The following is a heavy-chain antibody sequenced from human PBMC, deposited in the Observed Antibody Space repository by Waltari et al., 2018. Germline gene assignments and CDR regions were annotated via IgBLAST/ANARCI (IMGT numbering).Heavy chain of an antibody. D-gene: IGHD2-15*01. Sequence: QVQLVQSGAEVKTPGASVKVSCKASGYTFTSYDINWVRQATGQGLEWMGWMNPIGGNTGYAQKFQGRVTMTRNTSIITAYMELSSLRSEDTAVYYFAKVICSGGSCYSVGDYWGQGTLVTVSS. CDR3: AKVICSGGSCYSVGDY. CDR2: MNPIGGNT. J-gene: IGHJ4*02. V-gene: IGHV1-8*01. CDR1: GYTFTSYD.